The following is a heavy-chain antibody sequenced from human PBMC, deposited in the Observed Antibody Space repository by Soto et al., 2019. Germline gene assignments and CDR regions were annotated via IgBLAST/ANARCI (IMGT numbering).Heavy chain of an antibody. CDR3: ANDFAYSDS. J-gene: IGHJ4*02. D-gene: IGHD3-16*01. Sequence: SETLSLTCTVSGGSFKSGSYSWSWIRQPPGKGLEWIGYVYHTGRTSYNPSLKSRVSISMDTSKNQFSLNLDSVTAADTAVYFCANDFAYSDSWGQGTLVTVSS. V-gene: IGHV4-61*01. CDR1: GGSFKSGSYS. CDR2: VYHTGRT.